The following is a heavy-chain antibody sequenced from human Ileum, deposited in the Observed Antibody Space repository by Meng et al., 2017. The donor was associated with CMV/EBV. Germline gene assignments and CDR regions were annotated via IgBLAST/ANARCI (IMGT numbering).Heavy chain of an antibody. CDR3: AGVSSSCFDY. V-gene: IGHV3-11*01. CDR1: GFTFSDYY. Sequence: GESLKISCAASGFTFSDYYMSWIRQAPGKGLEWVSYISSSGSTIYYADSVKGRFTISRDNAKNSLYLQMNSLRAEDTAVYYCAGVSSSCFDYWGQGRLVTVSS. J-gene: IGHJ4*02. CDR2: ISSSGSTI. D-gene: IGHD6-13*01.